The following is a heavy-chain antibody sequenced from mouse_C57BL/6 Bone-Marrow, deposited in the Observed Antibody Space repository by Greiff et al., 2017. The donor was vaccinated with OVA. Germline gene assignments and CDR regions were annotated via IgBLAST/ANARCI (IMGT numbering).Heavy chain of an antibody. CDR1: GFNIKDYY. D-gene: IGHD2-2*01. J-gene: IGHJ4*01. CDR2: LDPEDGDT. V-gene: IGHV14-1*01. CDR3: TLYGYDEGYAMDY. Sequence: EVQLQQSGAELVRPGASVKLSCTASGFNIKDYYMHWVKQRPEQGLEWIGRLDPEDGDTEYAPKFQGKATMTADTSSNTAYLQLSSLTSEDTAVYYCTLYGYDEGYAMDYWGQGTSVTVSS.